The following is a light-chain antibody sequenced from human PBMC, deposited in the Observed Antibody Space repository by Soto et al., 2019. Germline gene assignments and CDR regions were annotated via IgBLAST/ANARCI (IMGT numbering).Light chain of an antibody. CDR2: AAS. CDR3: QQSYSTLRT. Sequence: IKMNQSPSSLSATVGDRVTITCQASQDISNYLNWYQQKPGKAPKLLIYAASSLQSGVPSRFSGSGSGTDFTLTISSLQPEDFATYYCQQSYSTLRTFGHVTMVDIK. J-gene: IGKJ1*01. CDR1: QDISNY. V-gene: IGKV1-39*01.